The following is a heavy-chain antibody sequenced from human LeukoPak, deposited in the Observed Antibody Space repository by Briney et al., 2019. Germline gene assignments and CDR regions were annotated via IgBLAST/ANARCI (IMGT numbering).Heavy chain of an antibody. CDR2: IKQDGTEK. Sequence: GGSLRLSCAASGFPFSNYWMSWVRQAPGKGLEWVANIKQDGTEKNYVDSVKGRFTISRDNAKNSLYLQMNSLRAEDTAVYYCAKCIFYGDYEYYFDSWGQGTLVTVSS. CDR3: AKCIFYGDYEYYFDS. V-gene: IGHV3-7*01. D-gene: IGHD4-17*01. CDR1: GFPFSNYW. J-gene: IGHJ4*02.